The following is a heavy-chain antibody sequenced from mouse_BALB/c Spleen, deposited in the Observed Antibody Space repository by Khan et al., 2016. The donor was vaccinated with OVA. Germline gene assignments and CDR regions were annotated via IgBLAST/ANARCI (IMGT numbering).Heavy chain of an antibody. V-gene: IGHV1-77*01. CDR1: GYTFTDYI. D-gene: IGHD1-1*01. J-gene: IGHJ3*01. Sequence: QVQLQQSVPELVNPGASLKMSCKASGYTFTDYIIGWVKQSTRQGLEWIGDIFPGSGTPYYNEKFKDKSTLTADKSSTTAYMQLSSLTSEDSAVYLCARGGYSVFAYWGQGTLVTVSA. CDR2: IFPGSGTP. CDR3: ARGGYSVFAY.